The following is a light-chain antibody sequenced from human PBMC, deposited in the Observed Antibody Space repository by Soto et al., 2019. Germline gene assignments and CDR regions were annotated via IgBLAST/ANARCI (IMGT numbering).Light chain of an antibody. V-gene: IGKV1-39*01. J-gene: IGKJ4*01. Sequence: DIQMTQSPSSLSASVGDRVTITCRASQSISSYLNWYHQKPGKAPKLLIYAASSLQSGVPSRFSGSGSGTDFTLTISSLQPEDFATYYCQQSYSTPLTLGGGTKVDIK. CDR2: AAS. CDR3: QQSYSTPLT. CDR1: QSISSY.